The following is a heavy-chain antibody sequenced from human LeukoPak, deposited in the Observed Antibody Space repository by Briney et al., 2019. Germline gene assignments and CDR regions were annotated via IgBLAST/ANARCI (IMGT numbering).Heavy chain of an antibody. Sequence: SETLSLTCAVYGGSFSGYYWSWIRRPPGKGPEWIGEINHSGSTNYNPSIKRRVTIAVDTSKNQFSLKLSSVTAADTAVYYCARGGYDMLTGPYPWGQGTLVTVSS. J-gene: IGHJ5*02. D-gene: IGHD3-9*01. V-gene: IGHV4-34*01. CDR1: GGSFSGYY. CDR2: INHSGST. CDR3: ARGGYDMLTGPYP.